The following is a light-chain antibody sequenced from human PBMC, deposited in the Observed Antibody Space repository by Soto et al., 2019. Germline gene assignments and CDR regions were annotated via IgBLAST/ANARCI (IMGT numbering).Light chain of an antibody. CDR3: SSYAGSNTYV. CDR2: EVN. V-gene: IGLV2-8*01. Sequence: QSALTQPPSASGSPGQSVAISCTGTSSDVGCYNYVSWYQLHPGKAPKLMIYEVNMRPSGVPDRFTGSKSGNTASLTVSGLRAEDEADYYCSSYAGSNTYVFGTGTQLTVL. J-gene: IGLJ1*01. CDR1: SSDVGCYNY.